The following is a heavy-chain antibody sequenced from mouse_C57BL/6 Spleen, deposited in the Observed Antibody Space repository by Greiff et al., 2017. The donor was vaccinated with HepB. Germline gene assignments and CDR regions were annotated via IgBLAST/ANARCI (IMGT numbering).Heavy chain of an antibody. CDR1: GFTFSDFY. CDR2: SRNKANDYTT. CDR3: ARDYYGSHMDY. J-gene: IGHJ4*01. V-gene: IGHV7-1*01. Sequence: EVMLVESGGGLVQSGRSLRLSCATSGFTFSDFYMEWVRQAPGKGLEWIAASRNKANDYTTEYSASVKGRFIVSRDTSQSILYLQMNALRAEDTAIYYCARDYYGSHMDYWGQGTSVTVSS. D-gene: IGHD1-1*01.